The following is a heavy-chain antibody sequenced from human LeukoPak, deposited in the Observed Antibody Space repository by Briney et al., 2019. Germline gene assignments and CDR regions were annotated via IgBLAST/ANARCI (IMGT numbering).Heavy chain of an antibody. V-gene: IGHV4-59*01. CDR1: GGSISPYY. D-gene: IGHD5-12*01. J-gene: IGHJ4*02. Sequence: SETLSLTCTVSGGSISPYYWSWIRQPPGKGLEWFGYIYYSGSTNYSPSLKSRVAISLDTSKNQFSLKLSSVTAADTAVYYCARSTWLLDKWGQGTLVTVSS. CDR2: IYYSGST. CDR3: ARSTWLLDK.